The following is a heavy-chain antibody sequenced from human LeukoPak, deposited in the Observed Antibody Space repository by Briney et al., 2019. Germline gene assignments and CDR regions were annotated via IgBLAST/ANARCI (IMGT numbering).Heavy chain of an antibody. CDR2: IYYNGNT. CDR1: DGSINSYY. D-gene: IGHD1-26*01. J-gene: IGHJ6*02. Sequence: PSETLSLTCSVSDGSINSYYWNWIRRPPGKGLEWIGYIYYNGNTNYSPSLKSRVTMSVDTSKNLFSLKVSSVAAADTAVYYCARGRSNYYGMDVWGQGTTVTVSS. CDR3: ARGRSNYYGMDV. V-gene: IGHV4-59*01.